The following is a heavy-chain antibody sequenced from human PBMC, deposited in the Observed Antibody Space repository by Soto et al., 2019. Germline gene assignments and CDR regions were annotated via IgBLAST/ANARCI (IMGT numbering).Heavy chain of an antibody. V-gene: IGHV3-21*01. Sequence: PWGSLRLSCAASGFTFSSYTMNWVRQAPGKGLEWVSSITSSNNYYTYYADSVKGRFTISRDNAKNSLYLQMNSLRAEDTAVYYCARDFYATYRYFDLWGRGTLVTVSS. CDR2: ITSSNNYYT. CDR1: GFTFSSYT. D-gene: IGHD2-2*01. J-gene: IGHJ2*01. CDR3: ARDFYATYRYFDL.